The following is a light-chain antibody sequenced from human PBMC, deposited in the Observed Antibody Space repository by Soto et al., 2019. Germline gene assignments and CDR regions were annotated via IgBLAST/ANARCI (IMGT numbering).Light chain of an antibody. V-gene: IGLV2-14*01. J-gene: IGLJ2*01. CDR2: DVS. CDR1: SSDVGGYNY. CDR3: SSYTSSSTLPVV. Sequence: QSALTQPASVSGSPGQSITISCTGTSSDVGGYNYVSWYQQHPGKAPKLMIYDVSNRPSGVSNRFSGSKSGNTASLTISGLQAEDEDDYYCSSYTSSSTLPVVFGGGTKVTVL.